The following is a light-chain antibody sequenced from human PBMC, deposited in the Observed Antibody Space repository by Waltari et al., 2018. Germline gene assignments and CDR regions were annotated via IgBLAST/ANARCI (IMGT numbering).Light chain of an antibody. CDR3: QQYDISPLT. J-gene: IGKJ4*01. Sequence: EIVLTQSPGTLSLSPGEGDTLSCRTSQTIRTTYLAWYQQKPGQAPTLLIDGTFSRATGIPDRFTGSGSGTDFSLTISSLEAEDFATYYCQQYDISPLTFGGGTKVEIK. CDR2: GTF. V-gene: IGKV3-20*01. CDR1: QTIRTTY.